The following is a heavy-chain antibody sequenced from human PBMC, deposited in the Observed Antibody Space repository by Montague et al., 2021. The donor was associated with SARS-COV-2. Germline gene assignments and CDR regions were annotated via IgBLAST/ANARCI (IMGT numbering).Heavy chain of an antibody. CDR2: IFHSGHT. J-gene: IGHJ4*02. D-gene: IGHD1-14*01. CDR3: ARQPDLASDYYFDY. V-gene: IGHV4-59*01. Sequence: SETLSLTCSVSGASITTYYWSWIRQPPGKGLEWIAYIFHSGHTNYNPSLRSRVAISIDTSRDQFSLSLTSITAADTAVYYCARQPDLASDYYFDYWGLGTPVTVSS. CDR1: GASITTYY.